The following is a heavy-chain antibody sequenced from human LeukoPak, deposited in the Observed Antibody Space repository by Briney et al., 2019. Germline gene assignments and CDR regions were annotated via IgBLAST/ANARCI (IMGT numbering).Heavy chain of an antibody. CDR3: ASPYYYDSSGNDVFDI. D-gene: IGHD3-22*01. V-gene: IGHV1-2*06. CDR2: INPNSGGT. J-gene: IGHJ3*02. CDR1: GYTFTGYY. Sequence: ASVKVSCKASGYTFTGYYMHWVRQAPGQGLEWMGRINPNSGGTNYAQKFQGGVTMTKDTSISTAYMELSRLRSGDTAVYDCASPYYYDSSGNDVFDIWGQGRMVTVSS.